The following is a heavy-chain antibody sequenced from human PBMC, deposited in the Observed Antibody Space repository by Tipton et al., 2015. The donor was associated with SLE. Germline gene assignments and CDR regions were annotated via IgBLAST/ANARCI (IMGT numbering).Heavy chain of an antibody. CDR2: INHSGST. Sequence: GLVKPSETLSLTCAVYGGSFSGYYWSWIRQPPGKGLEWIGEINHSGSTNYNPSLKSRVTISVDTSKKQFSLKLSSVTAADTAVYYCARFWGPNSWYFDYWGQGTLVTVSS. V-gene: IGHV4-34*01. D-gene: IGHD6-13*01. CDR3: ARFWGPNSWYFDY. J-gene: IGHJ4*02. CDR1: GGSFSGYY.